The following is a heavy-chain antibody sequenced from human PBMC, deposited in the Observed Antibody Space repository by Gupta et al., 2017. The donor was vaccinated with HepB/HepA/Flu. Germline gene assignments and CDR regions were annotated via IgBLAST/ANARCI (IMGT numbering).Heavy chain of an antibody. CDR1: GGSVSGYY. J-gene: IGHJ3*02. V-gene: IGHV4-34*01. D-gene: IGHD2-15*01. Sequence: QVQLQQWGAGRLKPPETLSLTCAVDGGSVSGYYWIWIRQLPGKGLEWIGEINHSGSTNYNPSLKSRVTISVDTSKNQFSLKLSSVTAADTAVYYCARAKRGSNDAFDIWGQGTMVTVSS. CDR3: ARAKRGSNDAFDI. CDR2: INHSGST.